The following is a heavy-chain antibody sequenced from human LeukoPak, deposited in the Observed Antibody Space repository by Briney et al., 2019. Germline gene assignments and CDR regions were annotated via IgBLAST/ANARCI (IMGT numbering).Heavy chain of an antibody. J-gene: IGHJ4*02. CDR3: ARGDILTGPYYFDY. CDR1: GFTFSSYG. V-gene: IGHV3-33*01. Sequence: GGSLRLSCAASGFTFSSYGMHWVRQAPGKGLEWVAVIWYDGSNKYYADSVKGRFTISRDNSKNTLYLQINSLRPEDTAVYYCARGDILTGPYYFDYWGQGTLVTVSS. D-gene: IGHD3-9*01. CDR2: IWYDGSNK.